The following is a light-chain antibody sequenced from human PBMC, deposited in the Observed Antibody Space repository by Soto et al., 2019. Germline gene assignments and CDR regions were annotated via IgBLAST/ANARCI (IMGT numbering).Light chain of an antibody. Sequence: EIVLTQSPGTLSLSPGEGATLSCRASQSVTNNFLAWYQQKPGQAPRLLIYAASTRAAGVPDRFSGSGSGTDVTLTITRLEPEDFEVYYCQQYGRSPLLYTFGQGTKLGVK. J-gene: IGKJ2*01. CDR3: QQYGRSPLLYT. V-gene: IGKV3-20*01. CDR1: QSVTNNF. CDR2: AAS.